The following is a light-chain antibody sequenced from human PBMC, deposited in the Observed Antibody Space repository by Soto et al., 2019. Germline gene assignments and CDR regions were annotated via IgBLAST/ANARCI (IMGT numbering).Light chain of an antibody. CDR2: DAS. V-gene: IGKV1-33*01. CDR1: QNINNY. Sequence: DIQMTQSPSSLSASVGDRVTIACQSSQNINNYLNWYQQKPGRAPKLLIYDASNLEAGVPSRFRGSGSGTDFTFTISRLQPEDIATYYCRQYENLPTFGQGARLEI. CDR3: RQYENLPT. J-gene: IGKJ5*01.